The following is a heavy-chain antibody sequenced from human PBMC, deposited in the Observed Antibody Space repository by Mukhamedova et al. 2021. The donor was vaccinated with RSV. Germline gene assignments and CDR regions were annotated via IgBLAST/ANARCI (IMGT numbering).Heavy chain of an antibody. CDR3: VRDLAYAFAN. CDR2: IMTRGTT. Sequence: VRQAPGKGLEWISYIMTRGTTSYADSVKGRFTISRDNAKNSLYLQMNSLRDEDTAVYYCVRDLAYAFANWGQGTLVTVSS. V-gene: IGHV3-48*02. D-gene: IGHD3-16*01. J-gene: IGHJ4*02.